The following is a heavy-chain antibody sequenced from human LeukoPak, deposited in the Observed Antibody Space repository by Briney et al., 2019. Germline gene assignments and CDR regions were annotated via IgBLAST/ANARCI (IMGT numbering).Heavy chain of an antibody. CDR2: VRPDGGEK. V-gene: IGHV3-7*03. Sequence: GGSLRLSCAVSEFTFGTSLMTWVRQAPGKGLEWVASVRPDGGEKTYVDSVRGRFTISRDNAKKSLYLQMNSLRAEDTAVYYCATGRATSIYWGQGTLVTVSS. J-gene: IGHJ4*02. CDR1: EFTFGTSL. CDR3: ATGRATSIY.